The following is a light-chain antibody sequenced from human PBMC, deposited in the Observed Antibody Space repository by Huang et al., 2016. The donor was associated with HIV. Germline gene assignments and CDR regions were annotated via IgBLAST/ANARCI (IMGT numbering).Light chain of an antibody. Sequence: EMVMTQSPATLSVSPGERATLSCRASQSVSSNLAWYQQKPGQAPRLLIYGASTRATDIPPRFSGTGSGTEVTLTISSLQSEDFAVYYCQQYNNWPRTFGQGTKVEIK. V-gene: IGKV3-15*01. CDR3: QQYNNWPRT. CDR1: QSVSSN. CDR2: GAS. J-gene: IGKJ1*01.